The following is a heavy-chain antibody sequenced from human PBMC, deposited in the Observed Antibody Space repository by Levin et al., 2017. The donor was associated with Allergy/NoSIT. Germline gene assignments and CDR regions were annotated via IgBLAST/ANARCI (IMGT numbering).Heavy chain of an antibody. J-gene: IGHJ5*02. V-gene: IGHV3-30*18. Sequence: GESLKISCVASGFTLSSYGMHWVRQAPGKGLEWVGFISNDGTNKYYADSVKGRFTISRDISKNTLYLQMNSLRAEDTAVYYCAKGLWFGEPWGQGTLVTVSS. CDR2: ISNDGTNK. CDR1: GFTLSSYG. D-gene: IGHD3-10*01. CDR3: AKGLWFGEP.